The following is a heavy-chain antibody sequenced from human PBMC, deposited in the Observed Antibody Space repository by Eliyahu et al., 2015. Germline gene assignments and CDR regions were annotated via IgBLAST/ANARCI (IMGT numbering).Heavy chain of an antibody. D-gene: IGHD2-21*02. CDR3: ARGNWGTHCGGDCYSQLGYFDL. CDR1: GIPFRXXS. CDR2: ISSSGSFI. Sequence: EVQLVQSGGGLVKPGGSLRLSCPASGIPFRXXSMXXVRQAPGKGLEWVSSISSSGSFIYYAHSVKGRFTVSRDNAKNSLSLQMNSLRAEDTAVYYCARGNWGTHCGGDCYSQLGYFDLWGRGTLVTVSS. V-gene: IGHV3-21*02. J-gene: IGHJ2*01.